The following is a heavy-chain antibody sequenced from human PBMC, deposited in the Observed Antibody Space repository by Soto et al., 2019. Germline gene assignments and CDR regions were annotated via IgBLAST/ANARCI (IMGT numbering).Heavy chain of an antibody. CDR3: ARDYRYYYDSSGYYYFDY. D-gene: IGHD3-22*01. CDR1: GYTFTSYC. Sequence: GASVKVSCKTSGYTFTSYCISWVRQAPGQGLEWMGWISAYNGNTNYAQKLQGRVTMTTDTSTSTAYMELRSLRSDDTAVYYCARDYRYYYDSSGYYYFDYWGQGTLVTVSS. V-gene: IGHV1-18*01. J-gene: IGHJ4*02. CDR2: ISAYNGNT.